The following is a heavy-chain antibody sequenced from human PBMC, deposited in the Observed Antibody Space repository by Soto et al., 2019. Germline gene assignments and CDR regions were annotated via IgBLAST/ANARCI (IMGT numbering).Heavy chain of an antibody. V-gene: IGHV1-69*02. J-gene: IGHJ6*02. D-gene: IGHD2-15*01. CDR3: ARVGGGNPYYYYYGMDV. Sequence: GASVKVSCKASGGTFSSYTISWVRQAPGQGLEWMGRIIPILGIANYAQKFQGRVTITADKSTSTAYMELSSLRSEDTAVYYCARVGGGNPYYYYYGMDVWGQGTTVTVSS. CDR1: GGTFSSYT. CDR2: IIPILGIA.